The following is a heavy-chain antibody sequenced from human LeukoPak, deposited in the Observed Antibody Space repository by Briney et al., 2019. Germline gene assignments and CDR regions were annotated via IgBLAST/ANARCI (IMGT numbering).Heavy chain of an antibody. CDR2: ISSSSAYI. CDR3: ARDGSSSWYPTRIDY. Sequence: PGGSLRLSCAASGFTFSTYSMNWVRQAPGKGLEWVSSISSSSAYIYYADSVTGRFTISRDNAQNSLYLQMNSLRAEDTAVYYCARDGSSSWYPTRIDYWGQGTLVTVSS. D-gene: IGHD6-13*01. CDR1: GFTFSTYS. J-gene: IGHJ4*02. V-gene: IGHV3-21*01.